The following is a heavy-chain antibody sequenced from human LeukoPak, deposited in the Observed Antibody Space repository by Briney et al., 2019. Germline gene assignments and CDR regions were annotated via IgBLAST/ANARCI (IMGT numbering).Heavy chain of an antibody. CDR2: VSSSGNT. CDR3: ARDRGVTVPDRRLDY. J-gene: IGHJ4*02. V-gene: IGHV4-4*07. CDR1: GGSINDYY. Sequence: SETLSLTCVVSGGSINDYYWSWIRQSAGKVQGWSGRVSSSGNTNYSPSLKSRLTMSVDNSNNQFSLRLTSVTAADTAVYYCARDRGVTVPDRRLDYWGQGTLVTVSS. D-gene: IGHD6-19*01.